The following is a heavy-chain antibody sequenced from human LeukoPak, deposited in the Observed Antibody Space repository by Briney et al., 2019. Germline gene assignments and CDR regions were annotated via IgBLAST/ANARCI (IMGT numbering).Heavy chain of an antibody. CDR2: IKQDGSEE. Sequence: GGSLRLSCAASGFTFSSYWMSWVRQAPGKGLEWVANIKQDGSEEYYVDSVKGRFTISRDNAKNSLYLQMNSLRAEDTAVYYCARDRITMVRGVITNYYYYYMDVGGKGTTVTISS. J-gene: IGHJ6*03. CDR1: GFTFSSYW. CDR3: ARDRITMVRGVITNYYYYYMDV. D-gene: IGHD3-10*01. V-gene: IGHV3-7*01.